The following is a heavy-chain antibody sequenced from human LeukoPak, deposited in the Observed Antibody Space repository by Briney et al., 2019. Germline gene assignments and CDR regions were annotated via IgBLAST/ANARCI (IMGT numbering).Heavy chain of an antibody. V-gene: IGHV1-2*02. D-gene: IGHD3-22*01. J-gene: IGHJ3*02. Sequence: SVKVSCKASGYTFTVYYMHWVRQAPGPGLELMGWINPSSGGTTYAQKFQGRVTMTRDTSVSTAYMELSRLRSDDTAVYYCASPPLNTSPYHDAFDIWGRGTMVTVSS. CDR1: GYTFTVYY. CDR2: INPSSGGT. CDR3: ASPPLNTSPYHDAFDI.